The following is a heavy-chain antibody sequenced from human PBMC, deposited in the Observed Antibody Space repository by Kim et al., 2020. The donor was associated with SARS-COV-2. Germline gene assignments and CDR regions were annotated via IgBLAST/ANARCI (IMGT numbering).Heavy chain of an antibody. CDR2: FDPEDGET. J-gene: IGHJ5*02. CDR3: ATASPGGYYYDSSRPNPNWFDP. V-gene: IGHV1-24*01. D-gene: IGHD3-22*01. Sequence: ASVKVSCKVSGYTLTELSMHWVRQAPGKGLEWMGGFDPEDGETIYAQKFQGRVTMTEDTSTDTAYMELSSLRSEDTAVYYCATASPGGYYYDSSRPNPNWFDPWGQGTLVTVSS. CDR1: GYTLTELS.